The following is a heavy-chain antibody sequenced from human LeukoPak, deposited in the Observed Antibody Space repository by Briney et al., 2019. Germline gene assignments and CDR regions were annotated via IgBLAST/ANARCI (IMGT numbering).Heavy chain of an antibody. J-gene: IGHJ6*03. CDR1: GFTFSSYE. CDR3: ARGPLYGDYAYYYYYYMDV. V-gene: IGHV3-48*03. CDR2: ISSSGSTI. Sequence: GGALRLSCAASGFTFSSYEMNWVRQAPGKGLEWVSYISSSGSTIYYADSVKGRFTVSRDNAKNSLYLQMNSLRAEDTAVYYCARGPLYGDYAYYYYYYMDVWGKGTTVTVSS. D-gene: IGHD4-17*01.